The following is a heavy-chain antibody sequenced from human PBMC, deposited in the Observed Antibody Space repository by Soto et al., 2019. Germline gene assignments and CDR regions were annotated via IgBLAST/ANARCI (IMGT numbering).Heavy chain of an antibody. Sequence: GGSLRLSCTDSEFTFSSYYMSWVRQAEGKGLEWVSVIYAGTITYYADSVKGRFTIYRDNSKNTLNLEMNSLRVEDTAVYYCARIPYDNSGTIFDYWGQGTLVTVSS. CDR3: ARIPYDNSGTIFDY. CDR1: EFTFSSYY. D-gene: IGHD3-22*01. V-gene: IGHV3-53*01. CDR2: IYAGTIT. J-gene: IGHJ4*02.